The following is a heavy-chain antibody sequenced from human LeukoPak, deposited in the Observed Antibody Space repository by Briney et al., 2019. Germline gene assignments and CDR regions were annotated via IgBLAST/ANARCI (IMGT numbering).Heavy chain of an antibody. V-gene: IGHV3-23*01. CDR1: GFTFSSYA. CDR2: ISGSGGST. J-gene: IGHJ2*01. Sequence: GGSLRLSCAASGFTFSSYAMSWVRQAPGKGLEWVSAISGSGGSTYYADSVKGRFTISRDNSKNTLYLQMNSLRAEDTAVYYCAKDRGLYSSSWYEPGWYFDLWGRGTLVTVSS. D-gene: IGHD6-13*01. CDR3: AKDRGLYSSSWYEPGWYFDL.